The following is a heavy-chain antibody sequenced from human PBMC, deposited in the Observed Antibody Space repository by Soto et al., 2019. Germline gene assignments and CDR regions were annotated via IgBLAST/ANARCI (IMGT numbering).Heavy chain of an antibody. V-gene: IGHV3-23*01. Sequence: EVQLLESGGGLEQPGGSLRLSCAASGFTFSSYAMSWVRQAPGKGLEWVSAISGSGGSTYYADSVKGRFTISRDNSKNTLYLQMNSLRAEDTAVYYCAKDHDLWDDILTGYFKLCYWGQGTLVTVSS. CDR1: GFTFSSYA. CDR3: AKDHDLWDDILTGYFKLCY. CDR2: ISGSGGST. J-gene: IGHJ4*02. D-gene: IGHD3-9*01.